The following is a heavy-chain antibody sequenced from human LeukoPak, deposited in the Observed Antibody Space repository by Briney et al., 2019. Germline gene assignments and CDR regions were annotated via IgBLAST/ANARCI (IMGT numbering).Heavy chain of an antibody. Sequence: GSLRLSCAASGFTFSSYAMSWVRQAPGKGLEWVSAISGSGGSTYYADSVKGRFTISRDKSKNTLYLQMKSLRAEDTAVYYCAKGGYDYVEIGYFDYWGQGALSPSPQ. D-gene: IGHD5-12*01. CDR3: AKGGYDYVEIGYFDY. V-gene: IGHV3-23*01. CDR2: ISGSGGST. J-gene: IGHJ4*03. CDR1: GFTFSSYA.